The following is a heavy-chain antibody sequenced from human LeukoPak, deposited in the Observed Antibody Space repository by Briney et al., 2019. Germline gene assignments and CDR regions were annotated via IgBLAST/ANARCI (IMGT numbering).Heavy chain of an antibody. CDR2: IIPIFGAP. J-gene: IGHJ4*02. CDR1: GYTFTGYY. V-gene: IGHV1-69*13. CDR3: ARVPLQGMAAALYYFDY. D-gene: IGHD6-13*01. Sequence: SVKVSCKASGYTFTGYYMHWVRQAPGQGLEWMGGIIPIFGAPNYAQKFQGRVTITADESTSTAYMELSSLRSEDTAVYYCARVPLQGMAAALYYFDYWGQGTLVTVSS.